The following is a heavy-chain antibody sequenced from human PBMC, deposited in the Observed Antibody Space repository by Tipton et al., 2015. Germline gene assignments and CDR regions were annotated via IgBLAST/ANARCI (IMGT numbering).Heavy chain of an antibody. V-gene: IGHV4-61*01. J-gene: IGHJ3*02. D-gene: IGHD3-10*01. CDR2: IYYSGST. Sequence: GLVKPSENLSLTCTVSGGSVTSGSYYWSWIRQPPGKGLEWIGYIYYSGSTNYNPSLKSRVTISVDTSNKQISLNLSSVTAADTAVYYCARSDVERNTVFVFEIWGPGTMVTVSS. CDR1: GGSVTSGSYY. CDR3: ARSDVERNTVFVFEI.